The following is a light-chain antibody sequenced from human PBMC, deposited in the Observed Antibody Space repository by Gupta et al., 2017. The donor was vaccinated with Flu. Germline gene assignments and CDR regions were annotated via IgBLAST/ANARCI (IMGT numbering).Light chain of an antibody. CDR2: SAS. J-gene: IGKJ4*01. CDR3: QQADTLPLT. V-gene: IGKV1-12*01. Sequence: DIQMPQSPSFVSASVGDSVTITCRVSQAISTWVAWYQQKPGKAPNLLIYSASTLQGGVPSRFIGSGSGADFTLTISSLQPEDFATYYCQQADTLPLTFGGGTKVEIK. CDR1: QAISTW.